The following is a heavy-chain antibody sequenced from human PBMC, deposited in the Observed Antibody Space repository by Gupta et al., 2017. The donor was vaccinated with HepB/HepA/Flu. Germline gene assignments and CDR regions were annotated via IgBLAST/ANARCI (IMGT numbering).Heavy chain of an antibody. J-gene: IGHJ4*02. V-gene: IGHV3-48*03. CDR1: VFPFSSYG. CDR3: ARDEDGDYDFDY. D-gene: IGHD4-17*01. CDR2: INSRGENI. Sequence: EVPLVESGGDLIQPGGSLRLSCVVSVFPFSSYGMTWVRQAPGKGLEWVSHINSRGENILYADSVQGRFTISRDNAKNSLYRQMNSLRAEDTAVYYCARDEDGDYDFDYWGQGTLVTVSS.